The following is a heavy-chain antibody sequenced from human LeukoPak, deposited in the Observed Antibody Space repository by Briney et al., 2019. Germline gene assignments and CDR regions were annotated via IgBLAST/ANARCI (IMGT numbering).Heavy chain of an antibody. Sequence: GGSLRLSCAASGFTFSNYYMSWIRQAPGRGPEWLSYISNSGSTMYYADSVKGRFTISRDNAKNSVYLQMSSLRVEDTALYYCARDLTPEDCPGINCHEGDYWGQGTLVTVSS. V-gene: IGHV3-11*04. CDR3: ARDLTPEDCPGINCHEGDY. J-gene: IGHJ4*02. CDR1: GFTFSNYY. CDR2: ISNSGSTM. D-gene: IGHD2-8*02.